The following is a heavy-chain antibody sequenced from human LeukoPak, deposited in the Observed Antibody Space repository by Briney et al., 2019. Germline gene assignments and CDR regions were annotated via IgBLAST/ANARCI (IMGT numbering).Heavy chain of an antibody. J-gene: IGHJ5*02. CDR1: GGSISSSNW. CDR2: INHSGST. V-gene: IGHV4-4*02. CDR3: ARDRRNNWGLGWFDP. Sequence: KPSGTLSLTCAVSGGSISSSNWWSWVRQPPGKGLEWIGEINHSGSTNYNSSLKSRGTISVDTSKNQFSLKLSSVTAADTAVYYCARDRRNNWGLGWFDPWGQGTLVTVSS. D-gene: IGHD7-27*01.